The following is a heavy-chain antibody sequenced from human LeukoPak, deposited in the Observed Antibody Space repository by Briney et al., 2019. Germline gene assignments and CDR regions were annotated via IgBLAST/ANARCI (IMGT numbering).Heavy chain of an antibody. CDR1: DGSMNSNTYY. Sequence: PSETLSLTCSVSDGSMNSNTYYWGWIRQPPGKGLEWIGSIYYSGSTYFNPSLKSRVAISIDTSMNDFSLKLKSVTAADTAVYYCARRSAPYDRLWGSYRPYYFDSWGQGPLVTVSS. CDR3: ARRSAPYDRLWGSYRPYYFDS. J-gene: IGHJ4*02. V-gene: IGHV4-39*02. D-gene: IGHD3-16*02. CDR2: IYYSGST.